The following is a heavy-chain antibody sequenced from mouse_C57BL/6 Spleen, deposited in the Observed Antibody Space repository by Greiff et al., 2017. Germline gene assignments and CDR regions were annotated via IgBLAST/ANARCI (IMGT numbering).Heavy chain of an antibody. J-gene: IGHJ2*01. V-gene: IGHV14-3*01. CDR1: GFTIKNTY. CDR3: ARDYGSSGLDY. CDR2: IDPANGNT. D-gene: IGHD1-1*01. Sequence: EVQLQESVAELVRPGASVKLSCTASGFTIKNTYMHWVKQRPEQGLEWIGSIDPANGNTTYAPKFQGKATITADTSSNTAYLQLRSLTSEDTAIYYWARDYGSSGLDYWGQGTTLTVSS.